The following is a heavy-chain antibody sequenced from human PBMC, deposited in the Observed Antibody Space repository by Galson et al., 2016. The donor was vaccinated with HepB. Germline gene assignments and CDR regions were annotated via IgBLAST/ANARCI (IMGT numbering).Heavy chain of an antibody. CDR3: AKGPYGSGSPYHYFDY. D-gene: IGHD3-10*01. V-gene: IGHV3-9*01. CDR2: ISSNSGRI. CDR1: GFSFDDYY. J-gene: IGHJ4*02. Sequence: SLRLSCAASGFSFDDYYMHWVRQAPGKGLEWVSGISSNSGRITYVDSVKGRFTISRDNAKNFLYLQMDSLRPEDTALYYCAKGPYGSGSPYHYFDYWGQGILVTVSS.